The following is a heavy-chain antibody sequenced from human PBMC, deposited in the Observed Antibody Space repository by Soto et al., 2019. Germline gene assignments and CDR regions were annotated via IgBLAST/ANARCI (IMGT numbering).Heavy chain of an antibody. CDR3: ASLPAMVRGVISPPFDY. CDR2: ISSSSSYI. Sequence: GGSLRLSCAASGFTFSSYSMNWVRQAPGKGLEWVSSISSSSSYIYYADSGKGRFTISRDNAKNSLYLQMNSLRAEDTAVYYCASLPAMVRGVISPPFDYWGQGTLVTVSS. CDR1: GFTFSSYS. V-gene: IGHV3-21*01. J-gene: IGHJ4*02. D-gene: IGHD3-10*01.